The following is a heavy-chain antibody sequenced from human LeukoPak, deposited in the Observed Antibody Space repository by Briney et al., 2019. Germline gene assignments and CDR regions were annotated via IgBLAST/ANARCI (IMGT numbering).Heavy chain of an antibody. V-gene: IGHV4-4*09. D-gene: IGHD5-24*01. Sequence: SETLSLTCAVYGGSISSYYWSWIRQPPGEGLEWIGYIHTSGSSTSGSTNSNPSLKSRVTISVDTSKNQFSLKMSSVTAADTAVYYCAIHGDGYNFLFDFDYWGQGTLVTVSS. CDR3: AIHGDGYNFLFDFDY. J-gene: IGHJ4*02. CDR2: IHTSGSSTSGST. CDR1: GGSISSYY.